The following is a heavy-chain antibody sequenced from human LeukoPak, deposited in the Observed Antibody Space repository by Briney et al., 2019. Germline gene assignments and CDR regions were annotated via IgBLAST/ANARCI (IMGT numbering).Heavy chain of an antibody. CDR2: ISSSSSYI. J-gene: IGHJ4*02. V-gene: IGHV3-21*01. D-gene: IGHD6-19*01. Sequence: PGGSLRLSCAASGFTFSSYSMNWVRQAPGKGLEWVSSISSSSSYIYYADSVKGRFTISRDNAKNSLYLQMNSLRAEDTAVYYCARGPRAVAGRPVDYWGQGTLVTVSS. CDR1: GFTFSSYS. CDR3: ARGPRAVAGRPVDY.